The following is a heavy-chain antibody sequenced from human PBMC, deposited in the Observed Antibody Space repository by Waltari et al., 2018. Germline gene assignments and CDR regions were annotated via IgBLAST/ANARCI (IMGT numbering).Heavy chain of an antibody. CDR1: GFTFGNYA. J-gene: IGHJ4*02. CDR2: SYRGGSI. Sequence: EVKLLESGGGLVQPGGYVGLSCAASGFTFGNYAMNWVRQAPGKGLEWVSVSYRGGSIYYADSVKGRFTISRDNSNNTLYVQMNSLRVEDTAVYYCAKAPSGYDPYFDYWGQGTLVTVSS. D-gene: IGHD5-12*01. CDR3: AKAPSGYDPYFDY. V-gene: IGHV3-23*03.